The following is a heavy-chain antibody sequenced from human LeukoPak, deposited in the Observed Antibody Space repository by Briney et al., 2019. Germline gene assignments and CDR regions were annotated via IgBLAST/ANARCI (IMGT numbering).Heavy chain of an antibody. J-gene: IGHJ4*02. D-gene: IGHD3-10*01. Sequence: SVKVSCKGSGGTFSSYAISWVRQAPGQGLEWMGGIIPIFGTANYAQKFQGRVTITADESTSTAYMELSSLRSEDTAVYYCARVGLAMVRGVITRPFDYWGQGTLVTVSS. CDR2: IIPIFGTA. V-gene: IGHV1-69*13. CDR1: GGTFSSYA. CDR3: ARVGLAMVRGVITRPFDY.